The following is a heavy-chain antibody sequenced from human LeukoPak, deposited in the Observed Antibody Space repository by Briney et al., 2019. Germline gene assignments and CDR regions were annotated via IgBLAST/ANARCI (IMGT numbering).Heavy chain of an antibody. CDR2: IYFSGST. CDR1: GGSISSYY. Sequence: SETLSLTCTVSGGSISSYYWSWIRQPPGKGLEWIGYIYFSGSTNYNPSLKSRVTISVDTSKNQFSLKLSSVTAADTAVYYCAGGVGYYYYYMDVWGKGTTVTVSS. D-gene: IGHD3-16*01. V-gene: IGHV4-59*01. J-gene: IGHJ6*03. CDR3: AGGVGYYYYYMDV.